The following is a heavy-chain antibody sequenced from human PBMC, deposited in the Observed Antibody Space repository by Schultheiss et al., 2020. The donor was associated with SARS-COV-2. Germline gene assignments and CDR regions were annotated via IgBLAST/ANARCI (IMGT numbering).Heavy chain of an antibody. J-gene: IGHJ6*02. V-gene: IGHV3-9*01. CDR3: ARDAKGVAVAGTYGMDV. CDR1: GFTFDDYA. D-gene: IGHD6-19*01. CDR2: ISWNSGSI. Sequence: GGSLRLSCAASGFTFDDYAMHWVRQAPGKGLEWVSGISWNSGSIGYADSVKGRFTISRDNAKNSLYLQMNSLRAEDTAVYYCARDAKGVAVAGTYGMDVWGQGTTVTVSS.